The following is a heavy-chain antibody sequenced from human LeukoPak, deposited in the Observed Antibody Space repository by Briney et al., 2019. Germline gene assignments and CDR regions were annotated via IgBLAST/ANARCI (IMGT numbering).Heavy chain of an antibody. V-gene: IGHV1-2*02. CDR1: GYTFTGYY. CDR3: PQGRTSSSALPRYFYWLLYMGSWCDP. D-gene: IGHD3-9*01. CDR2: INPRSGGT. Sequence: ASVPVSCKASGYTFTGYYMHWLRQAPGQGLERMGWINPRSGGTNYAQKLQSRVTMTRDTLISTDYMELSRLRSSDTAVYYCPQGRTSSSALPRYFYWLLYMGSWCDPWGQGTLATVPS. J-gene: IGHJ5*02.